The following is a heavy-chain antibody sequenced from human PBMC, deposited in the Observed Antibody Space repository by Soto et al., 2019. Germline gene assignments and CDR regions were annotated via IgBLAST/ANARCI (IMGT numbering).Heavy chain of an antibody. CDR2: IYYSGST. V-gene: IGHV4-31*03. CDR1: GGSISSGGYY. CDR3: ARDQTYYYDSSGYYPHYYYYYGMDV. Sequence: TLSLTCTVSGGSISSGGYYWSWIRQHPGKGLEWIGYIYYSGSTYYNPSLKSRVTISVDTSKNQFSLKLSSVTAADTAVYYCARDQTYYYDSSGYYPHYYYYYGMDVWGQGTTVTVSS. J-gene: IGHJ6*02. D-gene: IGHD3-22*01.